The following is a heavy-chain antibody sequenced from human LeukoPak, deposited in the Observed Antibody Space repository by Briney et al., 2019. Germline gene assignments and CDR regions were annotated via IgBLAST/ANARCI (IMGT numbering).Heavy chain of an antibody. J-gene: IGHJ4*02. D-gene: IGHD2-2*01. V-gene: IGHV3-48*03. CDR3: ARDRGPYCSSTSCYANYFDY. CDR2: ISSSGSTI. Sequence: QPGGSPRLSCAASGFTFSSYEMNWVRQAPGKGLEWVSYISSSGSTIYYADSVKGRFTISRDNAKNSLYLQMNSLRAEDTAVYYCARDRGPYCSSTSCYANYFDYWGQGTLVTVSS. CDR1: GFTFSSYE.